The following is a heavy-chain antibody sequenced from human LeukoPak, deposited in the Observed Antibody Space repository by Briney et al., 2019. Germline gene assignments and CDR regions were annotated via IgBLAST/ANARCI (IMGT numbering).Heavy chain of an antibody. CDR3: ASVAYDSDQRDY. V-gene: IGHV4-34*01. D-gene: IGHD3-22*01. J-gene: IGHJ4*02. CDR1: GGSFSGYY. CDR2: INHSGST. Sequence: SETLSLTCAVYGGSFSGYYWSWIRQPPGKGLEWIGEINHSGSTNYNPSLESRVTISVDTSKNQFSLKLSSVTAADTAVYYCASVAYDSDQRDYWGQGTLVTVSS.